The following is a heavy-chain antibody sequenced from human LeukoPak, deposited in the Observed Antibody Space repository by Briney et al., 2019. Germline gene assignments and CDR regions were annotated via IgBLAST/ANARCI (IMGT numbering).Heavy chain of an antibody. CDR1: GESFSAYF. J-gene: IGHJ4*03. V-gene: IGHV4-34*01. CDR3: ASRSLTLAAARCFDD. CDR2: IDHRGIS. D-gene: IGHD2-15*01. Sequence: SETQSLTCAVHGESFSAYFWSWIRQVPGRGLEWIGEIDHRGISNYNPSLKSRATILVDTSNNRFSLSLASVTAADTATYYCASRSLTLAAARCFDDWGQGTVVTVSS.